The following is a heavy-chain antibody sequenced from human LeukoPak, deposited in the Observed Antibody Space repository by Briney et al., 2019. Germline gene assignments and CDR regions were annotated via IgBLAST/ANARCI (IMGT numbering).Heavy chain of an antibody. Sequence: ASVKVSCKASGYTFTNFYMHWVRQAPGPGLGWMGIIDPSGGTSNYAQKFEGRVTMTRDTSTSTVYMELSGLRSEDTAVYYCARHLIKDSVVVVGEPPSKYMDVWGKGTTVTVSS. CDR3: ARHLIKDSVVVVGEPPSKYMDV. V-gene: IGHV1-46*01. CDR1: GYTFTNFY. CDR2: IDPSGGTS. D-gene: IGHD2-2*01. J-gene: IGHJ6*03.